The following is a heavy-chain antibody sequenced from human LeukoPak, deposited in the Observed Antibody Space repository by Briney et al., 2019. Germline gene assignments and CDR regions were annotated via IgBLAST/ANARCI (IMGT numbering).Heavy chain of an antibody. Sequence: GGSLRLSCAASGFTFSSYAMSWVRQAPGKGLEWVSAISGSGGSTYYADSVKGRFTISRDNSKNTLYLQMNSLRAEDTAVYYCAKGLIYGDVPDDAFDIWGQGTMVTVSS. J-gene: IGHJ3*02. D-gene: IGHD4-17*01. CDR2: ISGSGGST. V-gene: IGHV3-23*01. CDR3: AKGLIYGDVPDDAFDI. CDR1: GFTFSSYA.